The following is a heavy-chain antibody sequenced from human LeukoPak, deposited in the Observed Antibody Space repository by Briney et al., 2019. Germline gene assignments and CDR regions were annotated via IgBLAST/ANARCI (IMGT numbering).Heavy chain of an antibody. D-gene: IGHD6-13*01. Sequence: GASVKVSCKASGYIFTGYYMHWVRQAPGQGLEWMGWINPNSGGTNYAQKFQGRVTMTRDTSMSTAYMELSSLRSDDTAVYYCARADSSNWYWFDPWGQGTLVTVSS. CDR2: INPNSGGT. V-gene: IGHV1-2*02. CDR1: GYIFTGYY. CDR3: ARADSSNWYWFDP. J-gene: IGHJ5*02.